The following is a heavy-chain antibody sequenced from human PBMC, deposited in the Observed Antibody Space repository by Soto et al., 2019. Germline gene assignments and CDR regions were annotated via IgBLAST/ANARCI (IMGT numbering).Heavy chain of an antibody. Sequence: EVQLVESGGGLVKPGGSLRLSCAASGFTFSSYSMNWVRQAPGKGLEWVSSISSSSSYIYYADSVKGRFTISRDNAKNSLYLQMNSLRAEDTAVYYCARDQPGYSYGYGVGYWGQGTLFTVSS. CDR3: ARDQPGYSYGYGVGY. CDR2: ISSSSSYI. CDR1: GFTFSSYS. D-gene: IGHD5-18*01. J-gene: IGHJ4*02. V-gene: IGHV3-21*01.